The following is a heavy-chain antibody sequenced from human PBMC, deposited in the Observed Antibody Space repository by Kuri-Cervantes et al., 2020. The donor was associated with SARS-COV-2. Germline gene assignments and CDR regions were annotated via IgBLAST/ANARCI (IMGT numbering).Heavy chain of an antibody. V-gene: IGHV4-39*01. CDR2: IYYSGTT. CDR3: ARQMMSSITIFGVVITRNWFDP. D-gene: IGHD3-3*01. J-gene: IGHJ5*02. CDR1: GGSISGGGYY. Sequence: SETLSLTCIVSGGSISGGGYYWSWIRQHPGKGLEWIGYIYYSGTTYYNPSLKSRVTISVDTSKNQFSLKLSSVTAADTAVYYCARQMMSSITIFGVVITRNWFDPWGQGTLVTVSS.